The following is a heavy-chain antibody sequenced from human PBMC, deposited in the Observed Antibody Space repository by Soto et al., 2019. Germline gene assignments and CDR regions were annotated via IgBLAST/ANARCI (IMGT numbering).Heavy chain of an antibody. CDR1: GGSVSSGRYY. Sequence: QVQLQESGPGLVKPSETLSLTCTVSGGSVSSGRYYWSWLRQRPGQGLEWIGYICDSGSTNYPPALKKRVIISVDTPKHPVSQQLGSVAAADTAVDDWARGRSLDAFGLWGQGTIVTVS. J-gene: IGHJ3*01. V-gene: IGHV4-61*01. CDR2: ICDSGST. CDR3: ARGRSLDAFGL.